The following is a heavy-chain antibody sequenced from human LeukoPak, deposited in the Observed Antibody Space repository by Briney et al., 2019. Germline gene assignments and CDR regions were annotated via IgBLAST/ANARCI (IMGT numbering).Heavy chain of an antibody. CDR1: RGSFSGYY. Sequence: SETLSLTCAVSRGSFSGYYWSWIRQPPRKGLEWIGDINHSGSTNYNPSLKSRVTISVDTSKNQFTLKLSSVTAADTAVYYCARGGSLNTAMVAGMDVGGKGTTVTVSA. CDR2: INHSGST. CDR3: ARGGSLNTAMVAGMDV. D-gene: IGHD5-18*01. V-gene: IGHV4-34*01. J-gene: IGHJ6*04.